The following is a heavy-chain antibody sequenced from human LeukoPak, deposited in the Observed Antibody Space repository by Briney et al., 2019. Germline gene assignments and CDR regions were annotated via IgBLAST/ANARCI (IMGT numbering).Heavy chain of an antibody. CDR2: IYYSGST. Sequence: KPSETLSLTCTVSGGSISSYYWSWIRQPPGKGLEWIGYIYYSGSTNYNPSLKSRVTISVDTSKNQFSLKLSSVTAADTAVYYCARGGERDLAYYYYMDVWGKGTTVTISS. CDR1: GGSISSYY. V-gene: IGHV4-59*01. CDR3: ARGGERDLAYYYYMDV. D-gene: IGHD3-10*01. J-gene: IGHJ6*03.